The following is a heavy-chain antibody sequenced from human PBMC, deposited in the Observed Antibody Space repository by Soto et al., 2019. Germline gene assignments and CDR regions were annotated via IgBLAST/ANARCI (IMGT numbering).Heavy chain of an antibody. V-gene: IGHV2-5*02. Sequence: QITLKESGPPLVKPTQTLTLTCTFSGFSLSTSGVGVGWIRQPPGKALEWLALIYWDDDKRYSPSLKSRLTIXQXXAKNQVVLTMTNMEPVDTATYYCAHSEGLGWELSYWGQGTLVTVSS. CDR1: GFSLSTSGVG. CDR3: AHSEGLGWELSY. CDR2: IYWDDDK. D-gene: IGHD1-26*01. J-gene: IGHJ4*02.